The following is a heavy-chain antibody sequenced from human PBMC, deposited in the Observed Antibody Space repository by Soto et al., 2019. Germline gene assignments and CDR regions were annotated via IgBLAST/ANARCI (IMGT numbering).Heavy chain of an antibody. V-gene: IGHV3-30*18. CDR3: AKDPSGGYAYYYYYGKDV. D-gene: IGHD5-12*01. J-gene: IGHJ6*02. Sequence: SLRLSGAASSFTFISCGMHWIRQAPGKGLEWVAVISYDGSNKYYADSVKGRFAISRDNSKNTLYLQMNSLRAEDTAVYYCAKDPSGGYAYYYYYGKDVRGQGTTLTV. CDR1: SFTFISCG. CDR2: ISYDGSNK.